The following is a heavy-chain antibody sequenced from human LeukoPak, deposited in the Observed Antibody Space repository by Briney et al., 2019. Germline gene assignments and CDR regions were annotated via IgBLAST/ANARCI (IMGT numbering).Heavy chain of an antibody. D-gene: IGHD3-9*01. J-gene: IGHJ4*02. CDR3: ARDYDILTGFPRGGFDY. Sequence: GGSLRLSCAASEFTFDNFWMTWVRQAPGKGLEWVAVIWYDGSNKYYADSVKGRFTISRDNSKNTLYLQMNSLRAEDTAVYYCARDYDILTGFPRGGFDYWGQGTLVTVSS. V-gene: IGHV3-33*08. CDR1: EFTFDNFW. CDR2: IWYDGSNK.